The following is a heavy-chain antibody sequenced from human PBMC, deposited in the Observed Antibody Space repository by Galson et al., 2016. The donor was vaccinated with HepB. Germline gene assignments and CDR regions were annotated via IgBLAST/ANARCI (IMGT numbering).Heavy chain of an antibody. D-gene: IGHD3-22*01. CDR1: GNWFNSHL. Sequence: QSGAEVKKPGESLRISCQGSGNWFNSHLISWVRQKPGKGLEWMGRIAPSDSYTKYSPSFQGHVTISADKSISTAYLQWSSLKASDTAMYYCVRYYYESSGYFVDYWGQGTLVTVSS. V-gene: IGHV5-10-1*01. CDR3: VRYYYESSGYFVDY. CDR2: IAPSDSYT. J-gene: IGHJ4*02.